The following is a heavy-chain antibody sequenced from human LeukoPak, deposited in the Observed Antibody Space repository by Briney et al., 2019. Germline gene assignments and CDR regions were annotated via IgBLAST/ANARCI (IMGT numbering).Heavy chain of an antibody. J-gene: IGHJ4*02. V-gene: IGHV3-7*01. D-gene: IGHD3-10*01. CDR2: IKQDGGEK. Sequence: GGSLRLSCEVSGFTFSRYWMSWVRQAPGKVLEWVANIKQDGGEKYYVDSVKGRFTISRDNVKNSLYLQMNSLRAEDTAVYYCVLSPIDSGNYLTLDYWGQGTLVAVSS. CDR1: GFTFSRYW. CDR3: VLSPIDSGNYLTLDY.